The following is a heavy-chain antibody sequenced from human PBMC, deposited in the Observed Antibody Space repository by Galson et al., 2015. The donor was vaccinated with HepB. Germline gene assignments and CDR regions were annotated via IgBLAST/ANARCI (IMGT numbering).Heavy chain of an antibody. V-gene: IGHV3-23*01. CDR2: ISGSGGNT. J-gene: IGHJ4*02. CDR3: AKGDSPRIDPFDY. CDR1: GFAFSSYA. Sequence: SLRLSCAASGFAFSSYAMSWVRQAPGKGLEWVSAISGSGGNTYYADSVKGRFTISRDNSKNTLYLQMNSLRAEDTAVYYCAKGDSPRIDPFDYWGQGTLVTVSS. D-gene: IGHD3-22*01.